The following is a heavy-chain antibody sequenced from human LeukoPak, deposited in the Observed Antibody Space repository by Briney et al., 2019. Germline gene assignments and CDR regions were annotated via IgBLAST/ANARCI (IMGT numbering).Heavy chain of an antibody. V-gene: IGHV3-15*01. Sequence: PGGSLRLSCSASGFPFSSYAMHGVGQAPGKGREWVGRIKSKTDGGTTDYAAPVKGRFTISRDDSKNTLYLERQCLSTVETAVYYCTTGIFDCWRRGTLATVSS. CDR3: TTGIFDC. D-gene: IGHD1-14*01. CDR1: GFPFSSYA. CDR2: IKSKTDGGTT. J-gene: IGHJ4*02.